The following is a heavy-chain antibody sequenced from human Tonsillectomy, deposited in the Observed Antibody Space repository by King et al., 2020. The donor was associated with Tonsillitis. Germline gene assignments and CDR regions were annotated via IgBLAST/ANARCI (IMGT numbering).Heavy chain of an antibody. CDR3: ARGGYQLLSGWFDP. CDR2: INHSGST. V-gene: IGHV4-34*01. CDR1: GGSFSGYY. J-gene: IGHJ5*02. Sequence: VQLQQWGAGLLKPSGTLSLTCAVYGGSFSGYYWSWIRQPPGKGLEWIGEINHSGSTNYNPSLKSRVTISVDTSKNQFSLKLSSVTAADTAVYYCARGGYQLLSGWFDPWGQGTLVTVSS. D-gene: IGHD2-2*01.